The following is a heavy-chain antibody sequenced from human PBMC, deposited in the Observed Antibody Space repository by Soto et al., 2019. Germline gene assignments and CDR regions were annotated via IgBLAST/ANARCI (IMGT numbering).Heavy chain of an antibody. V-gene: IGHV1-69*13. D-gene: IGHD6-13*01. CDR1: GGTFSSYA. Sequence: GASVKVSCKASGGTFSSYAISWVRQAPGQGLEWMGGIIPIFGTANYAQKFQGRVTITADESTSTAYMELSSLRSEDTAVYYCARGPSRSSWLIPSYYYYGMDVWGQGTTVTAP. CDR2: IIPIFGTA. CDR3: ARGPSRSSWLIPSYYYYGMDV. J-gene: IGHJ6*02.